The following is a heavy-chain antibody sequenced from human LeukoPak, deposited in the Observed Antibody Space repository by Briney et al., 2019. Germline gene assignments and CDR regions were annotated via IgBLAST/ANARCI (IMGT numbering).Heavy chain of an antibody. J-gene: IGHJ3*02. CDR3: ATQAYSSTWPDAFDI. CDR2: INHSGST. Sequence: PSETLSLTCAVYGGSFSGYYWSWIRQPPGKRLEWIGEINHSGSTNYNPSLKSRVTISVDTSKNQFSLKLSSVTAADTAVYYCATQAYSSTWPDAFDIWGQGTMVTVSS. CDR1: GGSFSGYY. V-gene: IGHV4-34*01. D-gene: IGHD6-13*01.